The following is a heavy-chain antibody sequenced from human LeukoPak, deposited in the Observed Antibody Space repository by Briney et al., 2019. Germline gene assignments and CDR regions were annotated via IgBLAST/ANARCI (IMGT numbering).Heavy chain of an antibody. V-gene: IGHV3-23*01. J-gene: IGHJ3*02. Sequence: GSLRLSCAASGFTFSNYAMSWVRQAPGKGLEWVSLINGSGGSTYYADSVKGRFTISRDNSNNTLYLQMNSLRAEDTAVFYCAKDRDDYVWGSYLGAFDIWGQGTMVTVSS. CDR2: INGSGGST. D-gene: IGHD3-16*01. CDR3: AKDRDDYVWGSYLGAFDI. CDR1: GFTFSNYA.